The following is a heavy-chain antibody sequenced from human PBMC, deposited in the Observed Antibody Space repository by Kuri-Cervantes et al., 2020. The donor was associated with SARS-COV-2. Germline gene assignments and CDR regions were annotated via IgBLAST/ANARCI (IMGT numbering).Heavy chain of an antibody. CDR1: GFTFSSYG. CDR3: ARDWGVEMATKYYFDY. CDR2: ISYDGSNK. D-gene: IGHD5-24*01. V-gene: IGHV3-30*19. J-gene: IGHJ4*02. Sequence: GESLKISCAASGFTFSSYGMHWVRQAPGKGLEWVAVISYDGSNKYYADSVKGRFTISRDNSKNTLYLQMNSLRAEDTAVYYCARDWGVEMATKYYFDYWGQGTLVTVSS.